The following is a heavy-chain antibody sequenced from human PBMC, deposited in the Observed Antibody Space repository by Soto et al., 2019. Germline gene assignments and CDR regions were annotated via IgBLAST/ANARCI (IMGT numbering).Heavy chain of an antibody. CDR1: GFTFCNYW. Sequence: EVQLVESGENLVQPGGSLRLSCAASGFTFCNYWIHWVRQAPGKGLVWVSRIKGDEITTNYADSVKGRFTISRDNAKNTVFLQMHSLRAEDTALYYCARGLYGAYGQDFWGQGILVTVSS. CDR2: IKGDEITT. J-gene: IGHJ4*02. D-gene: IGHD4-17*01. V-gene: IGHV3-74*01. CDR3: ARGLYGAYGQDF.